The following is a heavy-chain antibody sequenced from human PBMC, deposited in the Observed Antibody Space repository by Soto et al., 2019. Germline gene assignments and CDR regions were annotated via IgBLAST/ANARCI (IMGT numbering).Heavy chain of an antibody. J-gene: IGHJ4*02. CDR2: ISYSGST. D-gene: IGHD3-22*01. CDR1: GDSMNNTDYF. V-gene: IGHV4-30-4*01. CDR3: ARDRAHLHETSGRLDF. Sequence: QVQLQESGPGLVKPSQTLSLTCSVSGDSMNNTDYFWTWIRQPPGKGLQWIGYISYSGSTFYNPSPKARLTMSVDTSKNQSSVRLRSVPAADTAVYYCARDRAHLHETSGRLDFWGQGMLVTVSS.